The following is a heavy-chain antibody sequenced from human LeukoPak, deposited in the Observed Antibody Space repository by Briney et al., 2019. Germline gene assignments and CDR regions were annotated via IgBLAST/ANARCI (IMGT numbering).Heavy chain of an antibody. J-gene: IGHJ4*02. D-gene: IGHD3-10*01. CDR2: IYTSGST. CDR3: ARERGYYGSGSLDY. CDR1: GGSISSYY. V-gene: IGHV4-4*07. Sequence: SETLSLTCTVSGGSISSYYWSWIRQPAGKGLEWIGRIYTSGSTNYNPSLKSRVTMSVDTSKNQFSLKLSSVTAADTAVYYCARERGYYGSGSLDYWGQGTLVTVSS.